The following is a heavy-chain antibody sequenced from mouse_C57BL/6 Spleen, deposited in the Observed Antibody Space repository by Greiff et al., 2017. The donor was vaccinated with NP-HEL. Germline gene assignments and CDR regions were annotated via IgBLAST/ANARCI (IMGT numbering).Heavy chain of an antibody. D-gene: IGHD1-1*01. Sequence: DVQLQESGPGLVKPSQSLSLTCSVTGYSITSGYYWNWIRQFPGNKLEWMGYISYDGSNNYNPSLKNRISITRDTSKNQFFLKLNSVTTEDTATYYCARSGTYAMDYWGQGTSVTVSS. CDR2: ISYDGSN. J-gene: IGHJ4*01. CDR1: GYSITSGYY. V-gene: IGHV3-6*01. CDR3: ARSGTYAMDY.